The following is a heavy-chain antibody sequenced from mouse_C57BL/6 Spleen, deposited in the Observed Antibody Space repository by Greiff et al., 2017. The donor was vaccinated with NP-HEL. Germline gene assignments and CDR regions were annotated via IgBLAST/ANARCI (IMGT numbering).Heavy chain of an antibody. V-gene: IGHV1-81*01. CDR1: GYTFTSYG. CDR3: ARYDYDDDYYAMDY. CDR2: IYPRSGNT. J-gene: IGHJ4*01. Sequence: VQLQQSGAELARPGASVKLSCKASGYTFTSYGISWVKQRTGQGLEWIGEIYPRSGNTYYNEKFKGKATLTADKSSSTAYMELRSLTSEDSAVYFCARYDYDDDYYAMDYWGQGTSVTVSS. D-gene: IGHD2-4*01.